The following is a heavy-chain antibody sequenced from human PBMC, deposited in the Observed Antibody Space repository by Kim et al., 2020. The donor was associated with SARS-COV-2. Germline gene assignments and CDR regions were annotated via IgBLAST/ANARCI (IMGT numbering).Heavy chain of an antibody. CDR3: AKCLGYCSSTSLIYYYY. Sequence: GGSLRLSCAASGFTFSSYGMHWVRQAPGKGLEWVAVISYDGSNKYYADSVKGRFTISRDNSKNTLYLQMNRLRAEDTAVYYCAKCLGYCSSTSLIYYYY. CDR1: GFTFSSYG. J-gene: IGHJ6*01. V-gene: IGHV3-30*18. CDR2: ISYDGSNK. D-gene: IGHD2-2*01.